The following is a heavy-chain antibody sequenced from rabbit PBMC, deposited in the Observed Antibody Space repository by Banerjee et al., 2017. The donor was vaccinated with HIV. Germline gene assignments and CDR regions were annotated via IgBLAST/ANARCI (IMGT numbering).Heavy chain of an antibody. CDR3: GRSYPGYAGYNCNL. CDR2: IYNGDGST. V-gene: IGHV1S47*01. Sequence: QQQLVESGGGLVKPEGSLTLTCKASGNDFSAYAISWVRQAPGKGLEWIACIYNGDGSTHYASWAKGRFTISKTSSTTVTLQMTSLTAADTATYFCGRSYPGYAGYNCNLWGPGT. CDR1: GNDFSAYA. J-gene: IGHJ4*01. D-gene: IGHD7-1*01.